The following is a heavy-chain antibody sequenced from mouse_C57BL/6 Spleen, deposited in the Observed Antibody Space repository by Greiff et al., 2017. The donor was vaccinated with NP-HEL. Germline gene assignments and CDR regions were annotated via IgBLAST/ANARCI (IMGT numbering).Heavy chain of an antibody. J-gene: IGHJ2*01. Sequence: QVQLQQPGAELVKPGASVKMSCKASGYTFTSYWITWVKQRPGQGLEWIGDIYPGSGSTNYNEKFKSKATLTVDTSSSTAYMQLSSLTSEDSAVYYCARSMRELGRRDYWGQGTTLTVSS. V-gene: IGHV1-55*01. CDR2: IYPGSGST. CDR3: ARSMRELGRRDY. D-gene: IGHD4-1*01. CDR1: GYTFTSYW.